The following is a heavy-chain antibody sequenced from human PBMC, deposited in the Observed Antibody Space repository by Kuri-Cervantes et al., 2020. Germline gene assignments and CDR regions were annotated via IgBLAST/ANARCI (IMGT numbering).Heavy chain of an antibody. CDR1: GGSISSSSYY. Sequence: ESLKISCTVSGGSISSSSYYWGWIRRPPGKGLEWIGSIYYSGSTYYNPSLKSRVTISVDTSKNQFSLQLNSVTPEDTAVYYCARGSYDSTWSWGQGTLVTVSS. D-gene: IGHD3-22*01. CDR3: ARGSYDSTWS. J-gene: IGHJ5*02. CDR2: IYYSGST. V-gene: IGHV4-39*01.